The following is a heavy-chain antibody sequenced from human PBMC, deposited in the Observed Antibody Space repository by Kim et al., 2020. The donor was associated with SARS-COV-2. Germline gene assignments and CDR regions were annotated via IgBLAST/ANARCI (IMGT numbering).Heavy chain of an antibody. CDR1: GGTFSSYA. V-gene: IGHV1-69*04. D-gene: IGHD1-7*01. J-gene: IGHJ3*02. CDR3: ASPYNWNYGDAFDI. Sequence: SVKVSCKACGGTFSSYAISWVRQAPGQGLEWMGRIIPILGIANYAQKFQGRVTITADKSTSTAYIELSSLRSEDTAVYYCASPYNWNYGDAFDIWGQGTMVTVSS. CDR2: IIPILGIA.